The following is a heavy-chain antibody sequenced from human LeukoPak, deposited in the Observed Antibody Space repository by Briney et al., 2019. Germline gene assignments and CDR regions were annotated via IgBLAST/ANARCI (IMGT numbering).Heavy chain of an antibody. CDR1: GGPMSNHY. CDR3: VRREDGYNYYFDY. CDR2: IHYGENT. V-gene: IGHV4-59*11. Sequence: SEPQSLMCTVCGGPMSNHYWIWIRQPSGKGLVWVGHIHYGENTDYNASLKGRLTISVNTSKNQFSLKPSSGIAADTAVYYCVRREDGYNYYFDYWGQGTLVTVSS. D-gene: IGHD5-24*01. J-gene: IGHJ4*02.